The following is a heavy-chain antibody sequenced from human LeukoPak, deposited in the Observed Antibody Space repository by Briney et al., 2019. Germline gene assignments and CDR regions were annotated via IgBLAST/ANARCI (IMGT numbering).Heavy chain of an antibody. J-gene: IGHJ4*02. CDR1: GFTFSSYA. Sequence: GGSLRLSCAASGFTFSSYAMSWVRQAPGKGLEWVAVISYDGSNKYYADSVKGRFTISRDNSKNTLYLQMNSLRAEDTAVYYCARDASSGWYRGPIEFDYWGQGTLVTVSS. V-gene: IGHV3-30-3*01. CDR2: ISYDGSNK. CDR3: ARDASSGWYRGPIEFDY. D-gene: IGHD6-19*01.